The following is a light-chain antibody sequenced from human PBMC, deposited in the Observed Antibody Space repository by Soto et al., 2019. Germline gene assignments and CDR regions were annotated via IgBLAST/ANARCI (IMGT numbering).Light chain of an antibody. CDR2: GAS. V-gene: IGKV3-15*01. CDR1: QSVSSN. Sequence: EVVMTQSPATLPVSQGERATLSCRASQSVSSNLAWYQQERGQAPRLLIYGASTRATGIPARFSGSGSGTDFTLTISSLQPEDFATYYCQQSYSTLWTFGQGTKVDIK. J-gene: IGKJ1*01. CDR3: QQSYSTLWT.